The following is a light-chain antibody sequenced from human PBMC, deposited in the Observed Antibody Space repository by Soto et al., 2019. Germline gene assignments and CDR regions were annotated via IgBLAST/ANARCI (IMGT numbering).Light chain of an antibody. CDR2: EVS. J-gene: IGLJ2*01. CDR1: SSDVGGYNY. CDR3: SSYAGSNNLV. Sequence: QSALTQPPSASGSPGQSVTISCTGTSSDVGGYNYVSWYQQHPGKAPKLIIHEVSTRPSGVPHRFSGSKSGNTASLTVSGLQAEDEADYYCSSYAGSNNLVFGGGTKLTVL. V-gene: IGLV2-8*01.